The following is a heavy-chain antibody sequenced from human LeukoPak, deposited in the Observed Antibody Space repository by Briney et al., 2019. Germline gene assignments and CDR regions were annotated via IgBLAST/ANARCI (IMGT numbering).Heavy chain of an antibody. D-gene: IGHD4-17*01. Sequence: SESLSLTCTVSGGSISSGSYYWSWIRQHPGQGLEWIGYIYYSGSTYYNPSLKSRLTISLDTSKNQLSLKLSSVTAADTAVYYCARDGGADASDIWGQGTMVTVSS. J-gene: IGHJ3*02. V-gene: IGHV4-31*03. CDR2: IYYSGST. CDR1: GGSISSGSYY. CDR3: ARDGGADASDI.